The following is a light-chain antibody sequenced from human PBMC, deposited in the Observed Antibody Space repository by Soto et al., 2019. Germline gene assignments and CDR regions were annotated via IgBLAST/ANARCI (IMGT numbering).Light chain of an antibody. Sequence: EIVLTQCPGTLSLSPGERSTLSRTASQSVSSSYLAWYQQKPGQAPRLLIYGAYSRATGITDRFSGSGSGTDFTLTISRLEPEDFAVYYCQQYGSSLWTFGRGTKVDIK. V-gene: IGKV3-20*01. J-gene: IGKJ1*01. CDR1: QSVSSSY. CDR2: GAY. CDR3: QQYGSSLWT.